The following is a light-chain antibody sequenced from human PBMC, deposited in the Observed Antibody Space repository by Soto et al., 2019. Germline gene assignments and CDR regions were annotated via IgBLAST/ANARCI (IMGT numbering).Light chain of an antibody. J-gene: IGLJ2*01. CDR3: AAWDDSLNGPVV. V-gene: IGLV1-44*01. Sequence: QSVLTQPPSVSGAPGQRVTISCTGSSSNIGAGYDVHWYQQLPGTVPKLLIYSNNQRPSGVPDRFSGSKSGTSASLAISGLQSEDEADYYCAAWDDSLNGPVVFGGGTKLTVL. CDR1: SSNIGAGYD. CDR2: SNN.